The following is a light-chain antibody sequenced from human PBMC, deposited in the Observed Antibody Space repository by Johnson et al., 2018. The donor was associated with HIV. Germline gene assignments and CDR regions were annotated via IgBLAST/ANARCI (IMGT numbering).Light chain of an antibody. CDR3: GTWDSSLSAGGV. J-gene: IGLJ1*01. CDR2: ENN. CDR1: SSNIGSNY. V-gene: IGLV1-51*02. Sequence: QSVLTQPPSVSAAPGREVTISCSGSSSNIGSNYVSWYQHLPGTAPKLLIYENNKRPSGIPDRFSGSKSGTSATLGITGLQTGDEADYYCGTWDSSLSAGGVFGTGTKVTVL.